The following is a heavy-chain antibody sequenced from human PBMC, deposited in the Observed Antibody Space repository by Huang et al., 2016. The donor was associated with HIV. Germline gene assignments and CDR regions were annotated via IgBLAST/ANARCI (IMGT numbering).Heavy chain of an antibody. Sequence: QLQLQESGPGLVKPSETLSLTCTVSGGSFSSSSYYWGWPRQPPGKGLERIGTIYYSESTSYSPSLKGLVTISVDTSKTQFSLNLSAVTAADTAGYYCARHGRWAMVRGVPQWGFDYWGQGTLVTVSS. CDR3: ARHGRWAMVRGVPQWGFDY. D-gene: IGHD3-10*01. CDR2: IYYSEST. J-gene: IGHJ4*02. CDR1: GGSFSSSSYY. V-gene: IGHV4-39*01.